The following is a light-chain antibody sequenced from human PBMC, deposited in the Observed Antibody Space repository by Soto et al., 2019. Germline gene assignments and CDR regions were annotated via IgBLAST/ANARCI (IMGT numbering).Light chain of an antibody. CDR3: HQYGSSPQT. Sequence: ESVLTQSPDTLSLSPVERATLSCMASQSVSSSYLAWYQQKPGQAPRLLIYGASSRATGIPDRFSGSGSGTDFTLTISRLEPEDFAVYYCHQYGSSPQTFGQGTKVDIK. J-gene: IGKJ1*01. CDR2: GAS. V-gene: IGKV3-20*01. CDR1: QSVSSSY.